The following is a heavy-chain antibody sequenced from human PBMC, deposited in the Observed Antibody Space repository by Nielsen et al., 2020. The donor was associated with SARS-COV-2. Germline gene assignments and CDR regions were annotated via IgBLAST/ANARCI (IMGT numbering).Heavy chain of an antibody. CDR2: ISSSSSYI. J-gene: IGHJ6*02. D-gene: IGHD3-10*01. V-gene: IGHV3-21*01. Sequence: VRQAPGKGLEWVSSISSSSSYIYYADSVKGRFTISRDNAKNSLYLQMNSLRAEDTAVYYCARVFTMVRGVIIYYYYYGMDVWGQGTTVTVSS. CDR3: ARVFTMVRGVIIYYYYYGMDV.